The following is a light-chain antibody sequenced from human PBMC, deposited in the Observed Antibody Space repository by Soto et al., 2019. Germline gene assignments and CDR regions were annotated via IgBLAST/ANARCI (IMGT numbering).Light chain of an antibody. CDR3: VQALQSPPWT. CDR1: QSLLHSNGYNY. Sequence: DIVVTQSPLTLPVTPGETASISCRSSQSLLHSNGYNYWDWYLQKPGQSPQLLIYLGSNRASGVPDRFSGSGSGTDFTLKIRRVEAEDVGVYYCVQALQSPPWTFGQGTKVEIK. J-gene: IGKJ1*01. V-gene: IGKV2-28*01. CDR2: LGS.